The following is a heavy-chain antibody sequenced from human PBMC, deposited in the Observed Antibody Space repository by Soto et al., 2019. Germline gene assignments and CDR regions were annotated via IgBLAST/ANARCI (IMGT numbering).Heavy chain of an antibody. CDR3: AGTTVTIRFADGLAFDY. CDR2: IYYSGST. J-gene: IGHJ4*02. D-gene: IGHD4-17*01. V-gene: IGHV4-31*03. CDR1: GGSISSGGYY. Sequence: QVQLQESGPGLVKPSQTLSLTCTVSGGSISSGGYYWSWIRQHPGKGLEWIGYIYYSGSTYYNPSLKNRVTISVDTSKNQFSLKLSSVTAADTAVYYCAGTTVTIRFADGLAFDYWGQGTLVTVSS.